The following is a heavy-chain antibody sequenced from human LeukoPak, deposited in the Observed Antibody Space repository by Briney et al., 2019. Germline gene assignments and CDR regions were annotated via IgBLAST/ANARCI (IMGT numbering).Heavy chain of an antibody. J-gene: IGHJ4*02. Sequence: GGSLRLSCAASGFTFSGSAMHWVRQASGKGLEWVGRIRSKANSYATAYAASVKGRFTISRDDSKNTAYLQMNSLKTEDTAVYYCTREGYDYFDYWGQGTLVTVSS. CDR1: GFTFSGSA. CDR3: TREGYDYFDY. V-gene: IGHV3-73*01. D-gene: IGHD5-12*01. CDR2: IRSKANSYAT.